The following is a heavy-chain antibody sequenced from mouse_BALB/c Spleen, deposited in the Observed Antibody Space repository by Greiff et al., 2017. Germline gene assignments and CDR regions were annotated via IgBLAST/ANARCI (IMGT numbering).Heavy chain of an antibody. Sequence: VQLQQSGPELVKPGASVKISCKASGYTFTDYNMHWVKQSHGKSLEWIGYIYPYNGGTGYNQKFKSKATLTVDNSSSTAYMELRSLTSEDSAVYYCARREYGNYGGFAYWGQGTLVTVSA. CDR2: IYPYNGGT. D-gene: IGHD2-10*02. CDR3: ARREYGNYGGFAY. J-gene: IGHJ3*01. V-gene: IGHV1S29*02. CDR1: GYTFTDYN.